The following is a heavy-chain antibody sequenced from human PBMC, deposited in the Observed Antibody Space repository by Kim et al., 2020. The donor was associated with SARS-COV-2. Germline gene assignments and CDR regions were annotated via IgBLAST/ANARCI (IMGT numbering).Heavy chain of an antibody. D-gene: IGHD5-18*01. Sequence: GGSLRLSCAASGFTFSNAWMSWVRQAPGKGLEWVGRIKSKTDGGTTDYAAPVKGRFTISRDDSKNTLYLQMNSLKTEDTAVYYCTTDNSYGPYYYYGMDVWGQGTTVTVSS. CDR1: GFTFSNAW. CDR3: TTDNSYGPYYYYGMDV. V-gene: IGHV3-15*01. CDR2: IKSKTDGGTT. J-gene: IGHJ6*02.